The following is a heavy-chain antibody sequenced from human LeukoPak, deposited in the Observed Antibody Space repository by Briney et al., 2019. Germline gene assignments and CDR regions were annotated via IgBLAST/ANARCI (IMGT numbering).Heavy chain of an antibody. CDR3: ARDLPRPAYYYDSSGQGFDY. CDR2: ISAYNGNT. CDR1: GYTFTSYG. D-gene: IGHD3-22*01. V-gene: IGHV1-18*01. Sequence: ASVKVSCKASGYTFTSYGISWVRQAPGQGLEWMGWISAYNGNTNYAQKLQGRVTMTTDTSTSTAYMELRSLRSDDTAVYYYARDLPRPAYYYDSSGQGFDYWGQGTLVTVSS. J-gene: IGHJ4*02.